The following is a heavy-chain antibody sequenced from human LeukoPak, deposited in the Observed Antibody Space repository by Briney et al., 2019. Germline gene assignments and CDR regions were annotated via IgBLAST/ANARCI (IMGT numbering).Heavy chain of an antibody. J-gene: IGHJ4*02. CDR3: ARDSCSSTSCHLFDY. CDR1: GFTFRSYA. CDR2: FSGSGGST. Sequence: GGSLRLSCAASGFTFRSYAMSWVRQAPGKGLEWFSSFSGSGGSTYYADSVKGRFTISRDNSKNTLYLQMNSLRAEDTAVYYCARDSCSSTSCHLFDYWGQGTLVTVSS. V-gene: IGHV3-23*01. D-gene: IGHD2-2*01.